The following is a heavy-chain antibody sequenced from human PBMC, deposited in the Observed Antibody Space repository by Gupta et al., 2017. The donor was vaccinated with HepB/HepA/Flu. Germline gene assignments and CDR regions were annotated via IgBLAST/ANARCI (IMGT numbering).Heavy chain of an antibody. J-gene: IGHJ4*02. CDR2: IYNSGST. CDR3: ARSRNFDY. Sequence: QVQLQESGPGLVKPSETLSLTCTVPGGSINKYYWSWIRQSPGKGLEWIGYIYNSGSTNYNPSLKSRVTISVDKSKSQFSLKLSSVTAADTAVYYCARSRNFDYWGQGILVTVSS. V-gene: IGHV4-59*01. CDR1: GGSINKYY.